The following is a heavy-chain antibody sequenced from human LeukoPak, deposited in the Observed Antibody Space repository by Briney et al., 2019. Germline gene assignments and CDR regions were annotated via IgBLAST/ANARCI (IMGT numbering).Heavy chain of an antibody. V-gene: IGHV5-51*03. J-gene: IGHJ4*02. CDR3: ARLAPSTYCSNTSCSDYFDY. Sequence: PGESLKISCKGSGYSFTSYWIGWVRQMPGKGLEWMGIIYPGDSDTRYSPSFQGQVTISADKSISTAYLQWSSLKASDTAMYYCARLAPSTYCSNTSCSDYFDYWGQGTLVTVSS. CDR1: GYSFTSYW. D-gene: IGHD2-2*01. CDR2: IYPGDSDT.